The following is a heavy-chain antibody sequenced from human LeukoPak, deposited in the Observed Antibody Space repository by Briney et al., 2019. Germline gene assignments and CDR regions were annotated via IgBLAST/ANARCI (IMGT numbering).Heavy chain of an antibody. CDR2: INAGNRNT. J-gene: IGHJ4*02. Sequence: ASVKVSCKASGYSFTSYAMHWVRQAPGQRLEWMGWINAGNRNTKYSQKIQGRVTITRDAFASTAYMELSSLRSEDTAVYYCARALWNSGYPFDYWGQGTLVTVSS. D-gene: IGHD5-12*01. V-gene: IGHV1-3*01. CDR1: GYSFTSYA. CDR3: ARALWNSGYPFDY.